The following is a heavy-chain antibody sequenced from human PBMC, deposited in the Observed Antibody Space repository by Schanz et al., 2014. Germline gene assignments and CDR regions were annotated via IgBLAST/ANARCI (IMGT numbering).Heavy chain of an antibody. J-gene: IGHJ3*02. V-gene: IGHV3-23*01. D-gene: IGHD3-10*01. CDR1: GSTFSSYA. CDR3: AKGRFGELSAFDI. CDR2: ISGSGGST. Sequence: EVQLLESGGGLAQPGGSLRLSCAASGSTFSSYAMSWVRQAPGKGLEWVSAISGSGGSTYYADSVKGRFTISRDNSKNALYLQMNSLRAEDTAVYCCAKGRFGELSAFDIWGQGTMVTVSS.